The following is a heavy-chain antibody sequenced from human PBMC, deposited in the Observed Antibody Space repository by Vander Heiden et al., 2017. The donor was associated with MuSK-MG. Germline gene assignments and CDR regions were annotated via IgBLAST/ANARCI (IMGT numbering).Heavy chain of an antibody. Sequence: QVQLVQSGAEVKKPGASVKVSCQASGYTFPSYYMHWVRQAPGQGLEWMGIINPSGGSTSYAQKFQGRVTMTRDTSTSTVYMELSSLRSEDTAVYYCASGGELPKGYYYYGMDVWGQGTTVTVSS. V-gene: IGHV1-46*03. CDR2: INPSGGST. CDR3: ASGGELPKGYYYYGMDV. CDR1: GYTFPSYY. J-gene: IGHJ6*02. D-gene: IGHD1-26*01.